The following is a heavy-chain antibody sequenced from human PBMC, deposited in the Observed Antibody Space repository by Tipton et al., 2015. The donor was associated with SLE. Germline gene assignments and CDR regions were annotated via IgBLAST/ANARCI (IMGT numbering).Heavy chain of an antibody. D-gene: IGHD6-19*01. CDR3: ARVLGRTYTVAGPYYFDY. CDR1: GGSISSGSYY. J-gene: IGHJ4*02. Sequence: TLSLTCTVSGGSISSGSYYWSWIRQPAGKGLEWIGYIYASGSTNYSPSPKSRVTISVDTSKNQFSLKLSSVTAADTAVYYCARVLGRTYTVAGPYYFDYWGQGTLVTVSS. CDR2: IYASGST. V-gene: IGHV4-61*09.